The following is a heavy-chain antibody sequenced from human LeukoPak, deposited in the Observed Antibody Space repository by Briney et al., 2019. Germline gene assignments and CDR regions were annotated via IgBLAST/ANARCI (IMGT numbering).Heavy chain of an antibody. J-gene: IGHJ4*02. D-gene: IGHD3-3*01. CDR1: GYTFSSYT. CDR3: ARRSRFLEWSSDY. CDR2: INIYSGNT. Sequence: ASVKVSCKASGYTFSSYTITWVRQGPGQGLEWMGWINIYSGNTAYAQKLQGRVTMTTDTSTSTAYMELRSLRSDDTALYYCARRSRFLEWSSDYWGQGTLVTVSS. V-gene: IGHV1-18*01.